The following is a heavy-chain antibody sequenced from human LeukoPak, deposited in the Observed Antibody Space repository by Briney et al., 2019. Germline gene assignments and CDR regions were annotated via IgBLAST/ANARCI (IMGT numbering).Heavy chain of an antibody. Sequence: GRSLRLSCAASGFTFSSYGMRWVRQAPGKGLEWVAVIWYDGSNKYYADSVKGRFTISRDNSKNTLYLQMNSLRAEDTAVYYCAKGRSIAVAGTPFDYWGQGTLVTVSS. V-gene: IGHV3-33*06. CDR1: GFTFSSYG. CDR2: IWYDGSNK. J-gene: IGHJ4*02. D-gene: IGHD6-19*01. CDR3: AKGRSIAVAGTPFDY.